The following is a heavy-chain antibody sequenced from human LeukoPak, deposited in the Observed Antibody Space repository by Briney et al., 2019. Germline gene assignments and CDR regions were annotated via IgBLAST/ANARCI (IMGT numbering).Heavy chain of an antibody. CDR3: ASLGYCGGDCYSFDY. Sequence: PSETLSLTCAVYGGSFSGYYWSWIRQPPGKGLEWIGEINHSGSTNYNPSLKSRVTISVDTSKNQFSLKLSSVTAADTAVYYCASLGYCGGDCYSFDYWGQGTLVTVSS. V-gene: IGHV4-34*01. J-gene: IGHJ4*02. CDR2: INHSGST. D-gene: IGHD2-21*02. CDR1: GGSFSGYY.